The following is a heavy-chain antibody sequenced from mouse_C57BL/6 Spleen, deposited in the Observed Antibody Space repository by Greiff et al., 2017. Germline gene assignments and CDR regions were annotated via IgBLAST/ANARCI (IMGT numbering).Heavy chain of an antibody. D-gene: IGHD2-14*01. CDR3: ARGGYRDSAWFDD. Sequence: VQLQQSGAELVRPGASVKLSCKASGYTFTDYYINWVKQRPGQGLEWIARIYPGSGNTYYNEKFKGKATLTADKSSSTAYMQLSSLTSEDSAVXSCARGGYRDSAWFDDWGKGTLVTVSA. CDR2: IYPGSGNT. J-gene: IGHJ3*01. V-gene: IGHV1-76*01. CDR1: GYTFTDYY.